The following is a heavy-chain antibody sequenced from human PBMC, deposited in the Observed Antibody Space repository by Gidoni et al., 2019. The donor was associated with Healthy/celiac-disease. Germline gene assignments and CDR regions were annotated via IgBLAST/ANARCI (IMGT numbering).Heavy chain of an antibody. V-gene: IGHV4-34*01. CDR1: GGSFSGYY. D-gene: IGHD2-2*01. J-gene: IGHJ4*02. CDR2: INHSGRT. Sequence: QVQLQQWGAGLLKPSETLSLTCAVYGGSFSGYYWSWIRQPPGKGREWIGEINHSGRTNYNPSLKSRVTISVDTSKNQFSLKLSSVTAAETAVYYCARGRSVCSSASCRRLYDYWGQGTLVTVSS. CDR3: ARGRSVCSSASCRRLYDY.